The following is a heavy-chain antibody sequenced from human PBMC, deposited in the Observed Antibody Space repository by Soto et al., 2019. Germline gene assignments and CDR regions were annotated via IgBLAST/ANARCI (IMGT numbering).Heavy chain of an antibody. CDR3: ARSFYRYDAFDI. CDR1: GFTFSTYA. Sequence: GSLRLSCAASGFTFSTYAMHWVRQAPGKGLESVSSITSNGGSTYYADSVKGRFTISRDNSKKTLYLQMGSLRAEDVAVYYCARSFYRYDAFDIWGQGTMVTVSS. CDR2: ITSNGGST. V-gene: IGHV3-64*02. J-gene: IGHJ3*02. D-gene: IGHD3-16*02.